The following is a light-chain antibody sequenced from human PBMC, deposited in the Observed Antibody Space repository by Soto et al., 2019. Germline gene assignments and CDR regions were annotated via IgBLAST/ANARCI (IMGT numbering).Light chain of an antibody. CDR1: RSDVGGYNF. V-gene: IGLV2-8*01. J-gene: IGLJ1*01. CDR2: EVT. CDR3: SSYGGSSNYV. Sequence: QSVLTQPPSASGSPGQSVTISCTGTRSDVGGYNFVSWYQQHPGKAPKLLIYEVTQRPSGVPDRFSASKSGNTASLTVSGLQAEDEADYYCSSYGGSSNYVFGTGTKVTVL.